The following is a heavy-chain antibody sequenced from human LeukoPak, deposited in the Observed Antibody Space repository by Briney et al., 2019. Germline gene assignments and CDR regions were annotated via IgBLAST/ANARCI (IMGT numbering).Heavy chain of an antibody. CDR1: GGSISSSSYY. CDR2: IYYSGST. CDR3: ARAPDRGYRYYFDY. D-gene: IGHD5-18*01. Sequence: SETLSLTCTVSGGSISSSSYYWGWIRQPPGKGLEWIGSIYYSGSTYYNPSLKSRVTISVDTSKNQFSLKLSSVTAADTAVYCCARAPDRGYRYYFDYWGQGTLVTVSS. V-gene: IGHV4-39*01. J-gene: IGHJ4*02.